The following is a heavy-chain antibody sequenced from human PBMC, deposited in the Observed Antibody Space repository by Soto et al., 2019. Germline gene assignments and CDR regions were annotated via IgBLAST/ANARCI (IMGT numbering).Heavy chain of an antibody. V-gene: IGHV3-74*01. CDR2: IDSDGSST. J-gene: IGHJ6*02. D-gene: IGHD1-26*01. Sequence: PVGSLRLSCAASGFTFSSYWMQWVRQPPGKGLVWVSRIDSDGSSTTYADSVKGRLTISRDNAKNTLYLETNSLRAEDSAVYYCARWSRPYYGMDVWGQGTTVTVSS. CDR1: GFTFSSYW. CDR3: ARWSRPYYGMDV.